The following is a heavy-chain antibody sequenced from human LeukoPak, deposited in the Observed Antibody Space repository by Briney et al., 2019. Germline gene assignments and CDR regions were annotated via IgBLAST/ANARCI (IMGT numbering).Heavy chain of an antibody. CDR2: IPSDGSDN. Sequence: GGSLRLSCAASVFTFSTYRFHWVRQAPGKGLEWVAFIPSDGSDNYYANSVKGRFTISRDNSKNTLYLQMNSLRSEDTAVYYCAKGLGDYDDFRLGYWGQGTLVTVSS. V-gene: IGHV3-30*02. CDR1: VFTFSTYR. J-gene: IGHJ4*02. D-gene: IGHD4-17*01. CDR3: AKGLGDYDDFRLGY.